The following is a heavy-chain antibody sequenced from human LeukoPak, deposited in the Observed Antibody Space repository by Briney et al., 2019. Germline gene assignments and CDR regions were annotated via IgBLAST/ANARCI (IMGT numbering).Heavy chain of an antibody. V-gene: IGHV3-21*01. CDR3: AREGAYSSSSPYFDY. CDR1: GFTFSSYS. CDR2: IISSISYI. Sequence: GGSLRLSCAASGFTFSSYSMNWVRQAPGKGLEWVSSIISSISYIYYADSVKGRFTISRDNAKNSLYLQMNSLSAEDTAVYYCAREGAYSSSSPYFDYWGQGTLVTVSS. D-gene: IGHD6-6*01. J-gene: IGHJ4*02.